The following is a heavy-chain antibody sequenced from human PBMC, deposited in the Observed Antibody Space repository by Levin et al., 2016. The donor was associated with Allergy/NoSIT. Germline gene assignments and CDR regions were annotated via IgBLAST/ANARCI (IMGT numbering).Heavy chain of an antibody. CDR3: ASGYSYGYAYTIPVDY. J-gene: IGHJ4*02. Sequence: GSLKISCAASGFTVSSNYMSWVRQAPGKGLEWVSVIYSGGSTYYADSVKGRFTISRDNSKNTLYLQMNSLRAEDTAVYYCASGYSYGYAYTIPVDYWGQGTLVTVSS. V-gene: IGHV3-53*05. CDR1: GFTVSSNY. CDR2: IYSGGST. D-gene: IGHD5-18*01.